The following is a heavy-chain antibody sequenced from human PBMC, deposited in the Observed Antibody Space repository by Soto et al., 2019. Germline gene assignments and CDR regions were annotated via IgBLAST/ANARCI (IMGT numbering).Heavy chain of an antibody. Sequence: WGSLILSCASSGITFSSYSMNWVRQAPGKGLEWVSSISSSSSYIYYADSVKGRFTISRDNAKNSLYLQMNSLRAEDTAVYYCAREPACSSTSCYGMDVWGQGTTVTVSS. D-gene: IGHD2-2*01. CDR2: ISSSSSYI. CDR1: GITFSSYS. J-gene: IGHJ6*02. V-gene: IGHV3-21*01. CDR3: AREPACSSTSCYGMDV.